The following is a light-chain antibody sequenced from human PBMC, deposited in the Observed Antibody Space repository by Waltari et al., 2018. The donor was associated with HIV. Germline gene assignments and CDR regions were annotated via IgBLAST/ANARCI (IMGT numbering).Light chain of an antibody. Sequence: QSALTQPASVSGSPGQSITISCTGTSSDVGGYNYVSWYQQHPGKAPKFMIYEVTKRPSGISHRFSGSKSGNTASLTISGLQAEDEADYYCSSYTSSNTLVFGTGTKVTVL. CDR3: SSYTSSNTLV. CDR1: SSDVGGYNY. J-gene: IGLJ1*01. V-gene: IGLV2-14*01. CDR2: EVT.